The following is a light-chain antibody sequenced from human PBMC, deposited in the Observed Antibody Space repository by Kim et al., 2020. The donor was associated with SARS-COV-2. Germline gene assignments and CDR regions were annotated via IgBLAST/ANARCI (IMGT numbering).Light chain of an antibody. CDR1: SLRSYY. CDR3: NSRDSSGNHRGV. V-gene: IGLV3-19*01. CDR2: GKN. Sequence: LGQTVRITCQGDSLRSYYASWYQQKPGQAPVLVIYGKNNRPSGIPDRFSGSSSGNTASLTITGAQAEDEADYYCNSRDSSGNHRGVFGTGTKVTVL. J-gene: IGLJ1*01.